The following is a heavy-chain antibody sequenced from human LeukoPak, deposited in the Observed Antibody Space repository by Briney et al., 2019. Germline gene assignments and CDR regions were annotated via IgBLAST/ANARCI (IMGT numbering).Heavy chain of an antibody. J-gene: IGHJ4*02. V-gene: IGHV4-39*01. CDR1: GGSISSSSYY. D-gene: IGHD4-17*01. CDR2: IYYSGST. Sequence: PSETLSLTCTVSGGSISSSSYYWGWLRQPPGKGLEWIGSIYYSGSTYYKPSLKSRVTISVDTSKNQFSLKLSSVTAADTAVYYCARMDYGDYSFWGQGTLVTVSS. CDR3: ARMDYGDYSF.